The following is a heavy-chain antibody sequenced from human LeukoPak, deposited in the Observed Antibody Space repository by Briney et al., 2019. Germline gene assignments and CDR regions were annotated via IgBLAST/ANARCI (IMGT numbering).Heavy chain of an antibody. Sequence: SGGSLNLSWAAPGFTFRSSWMHWFRQAPGKGLVWVSHINSDGSSTNYADSVKGRFTISRDNAKNTLYLQMNSLRTGDTAVYYCARGDFGDYVPLLYWGQGTLVTVSS. V-gene: IGHV3-74*01. CDR2: INSDGSST. CDR3: ARGDFGDYVPLLY. J-gene: IGHJ4*02. CDR1: GFTFRSSW. D-gene: IGHD4-17*01.